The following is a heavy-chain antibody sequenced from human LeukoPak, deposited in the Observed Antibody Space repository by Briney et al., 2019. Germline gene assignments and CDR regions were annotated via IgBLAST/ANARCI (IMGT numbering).Heavy chain of an antibody. J-gene: IGHJ4*02. CDR3: ARSRGAGPGAYFDY. D-gene: IGHD6-19*01. Sequence: GGALRLSCAASGFTFSDEYMSWIRQAPGKGPEWVSYISNSGSYTNYADSVKGRFTISRDNAKNSLYLQMNSLRAEDTAVYYCARSRGAGPGAYFDYWGQGTLITVSS. CDR2: ISNSGSYT. V-gene: IGHV3-11*03. CDR1: GFTFSDEY.